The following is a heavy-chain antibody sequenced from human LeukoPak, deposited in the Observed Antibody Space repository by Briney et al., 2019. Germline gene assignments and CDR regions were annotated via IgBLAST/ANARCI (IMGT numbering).Heavy chain of an antibody. CDR1: TDSISKSLYH. CDR2: IYYQGNT. Sequence: PSETLSLTCTVSTDSISKSLYHWAWVRQPPGKGLEWIAEIYYQGNTYYNPSLSGRVTISVDTSKNQFSLQLNAVTAADTALYFCASVKSGYYYDTNGYFDSWGQGIPVTVSS. V-gene: IGHV4-39*07. D-gene: IGHD3-22*01. J-gene: IGHJ4*02. CDR3: ASVKSGYYYDTNGYFDS.